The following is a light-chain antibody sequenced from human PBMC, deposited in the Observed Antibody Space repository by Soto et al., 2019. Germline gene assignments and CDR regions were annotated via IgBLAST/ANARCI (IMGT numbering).Light chain of an antibody. V-gene: IGKV3-11*01. J-gene: IGKJ3*01. Sequence: EVVLTQSPATLSFSPGDSATLSCRASESVSNYLAWYQQKPGQPPRLGIYDVSSRATGIPARFSGSGSGTDFTLTISSLEPEDFAVYYCQHRSDCPFTFGPGTRVDI. CDR3: QHRSDCPFT. CDR1: ESVSNY. CDR2: DVS.